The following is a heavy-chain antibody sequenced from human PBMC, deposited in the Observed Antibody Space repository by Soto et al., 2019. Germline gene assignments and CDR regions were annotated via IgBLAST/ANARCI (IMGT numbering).Heavy chain of an antibody. V-gene: IGHV3-66*01. D-gene: IGHD3-10*01. CDR2: IYSGGST. Sequence: PGGSLRLSCAASGFTVSSNYMSWVRQAPGKGLEWVSVIYSGGSTYYADSVKGRFTISRDNSKNTLYLQMNSLRAEDTAVYYCGRGPDYYGSGSYYFDYWGQGTLVTVSS. J-gene: IGHJ4*02. CDR3: GRGPDYYGSGSYYFDY. CDR1: GFTVSSNY.